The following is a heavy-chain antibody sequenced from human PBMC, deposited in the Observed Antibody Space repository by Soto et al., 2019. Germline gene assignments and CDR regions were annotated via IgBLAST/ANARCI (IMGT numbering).Heavy chain of an antibody. CDR1: GGSISSGDYY. J-gene: IGHJ4*02. V-gene: IGHV4-30-4*01. Sequence: NLSITCTVSGGSISSGDYYWSWIRQPPGKGLEWIAYIHYSGSTYYNPSLKSRVTISVDTSKNQFSLKLSSVTAADTAVYYCARSRYSGSFLFDYCVKGILVP. CDR2: IHYSGST. CDR3: ARSRYSGSFLFDY. D-gene: IGHD1-26*01.